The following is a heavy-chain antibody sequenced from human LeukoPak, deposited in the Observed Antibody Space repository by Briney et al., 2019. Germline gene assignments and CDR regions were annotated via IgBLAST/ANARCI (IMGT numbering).Heavy chain of an antibody. J-gene: IGHJ5*02. V-gene: IGHV3-11*04. D-gene: IGHD3-9*01. CDR3: ARDGLKYYDILTGYSGLRNWFDP. CDR1: GFTFSDYY. CDR2: ISSSGSTI. Sequence: PGGSLRLSCAASGFTFSDYYMSWIRQAPGKGLEWVSYISSSGSTIYYADSVKGRFTISRDNSKNTLYLQMNSLRAEDTAVYYCARDGLKYYDILTGYSGLRNWFDPWGQGTLVTVSS.